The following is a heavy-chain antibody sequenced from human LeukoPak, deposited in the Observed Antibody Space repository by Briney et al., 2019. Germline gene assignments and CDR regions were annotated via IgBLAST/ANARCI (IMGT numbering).Heavy chain of an antibody. Sequence: PGGSLRLSCAASGFTFSSYAMSWVRQAPGKGLEWVSAISGSGGSTYYAHSVKGRFTISRDNSKNTLYLQMNSLRAEDTAVYYCAKVLFVTQNYFDYWGQGTLVTVSS. CDR2: ISGSGGST. D-gene: IGHD2/OR15-2a*01. CDR1: GFTFSSYA. V-gene: IGHV3-23*01. J-gene: IGHJ4*02. CDR3: AKVLFVTQNYFDY.